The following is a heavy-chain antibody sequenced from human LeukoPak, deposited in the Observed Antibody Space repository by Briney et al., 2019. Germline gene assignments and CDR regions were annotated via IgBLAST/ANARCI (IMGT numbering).Heavy chain of an antibody. CDR2: IIPIFGTA. Sequence: SVKVSCKASGGTFSSYAISWVRQAPGQGLEWIGVIIPIFGTANYAQKFQGRVTITTDESTSTAYMELSSLRSEDTAVYYCARARFRYCSSTSCLAPMDVWGIGTTVTVSS. CDR1: GGTFSSYA. CDR3: ARARFRYCSSTSCLAPMDV. V-gene: IGHV1-69*05. D-gene: IGHD2-2*01. J-gene: IGHJ6*03.